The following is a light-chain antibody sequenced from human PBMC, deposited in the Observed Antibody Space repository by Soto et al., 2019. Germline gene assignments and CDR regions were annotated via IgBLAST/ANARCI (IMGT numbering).Light chain of an antibody. CDR1: QSVSTSY. J-gene: IGKJ1*01. V-gene: IGKV3-20*01. CDR3: QRYGSSPSWT. Sequence: VFTQSPGTLSLSPGERATVSCMASQSVSTSYLAWYQQKPGQAPRLLIYGASSRATGIPDRFSGSGSGTDFTLTINRLEPEDFAVYYCQRYGSSPSWTFGQGTKVDIK. CDR2: GAS.